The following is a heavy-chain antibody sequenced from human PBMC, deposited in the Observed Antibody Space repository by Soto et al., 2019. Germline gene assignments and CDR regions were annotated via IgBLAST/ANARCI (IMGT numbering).Heavy chain of an antibody. J-gene: IGHJ4*02. V-gene: IGHV3-48*03. CDR2: INSGGTNI. CDR3: ARAKGTDTGALDN. D-gene: IGHD2-21*02. CDR1: GFTFSSYE. Sequence: EVQLVESGGGLVQPGGSLRLSCAASGFTFSSYEMNWVRQAPGKGLEWVSYINSGGTNIYYADSVKGRFTISRHNAKSSLHLQMNSLSAEDTAVYYCARAKGTDTGALDNWGQGILVTVSS.